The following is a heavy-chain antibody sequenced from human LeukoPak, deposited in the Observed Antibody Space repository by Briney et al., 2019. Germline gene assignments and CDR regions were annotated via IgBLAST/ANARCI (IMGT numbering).Heavy chain of an antibody. J-gene: IGHJ4*02. D-gene: IGHD2-2*01. Sequence: ASVKVSCKASGYTFTSYYMHWVRQAPGQGLEWMGWINPNSGGTNYAQKFQGWVTMTRDTSISTAYMELSRLRSDDTAVYYCARDSTAAAKFSFDYWGQGTLVTVSS. CDR1: GYTFTSYY. V-gene: IGHV1-2*04. CDR3: ARDSTAAAKFSFDY. CDR2: INPNSGGT.